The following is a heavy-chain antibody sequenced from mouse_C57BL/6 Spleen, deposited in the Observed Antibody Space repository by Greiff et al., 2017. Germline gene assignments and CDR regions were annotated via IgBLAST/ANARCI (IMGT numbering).Heavy chain of an antibody. CDR2: IYPGDGDT. Sequence: VKLLESGPELVKPGASVKISCKASGYAFSSSWMNWVKQRPGKGLEWIGRIYPGDGDTNYNGKFKGKATLTADKSSSTAYMQLSSLTSEDSAVYFCARSGGGWLLFAYWGQGTLVTVSA. CDR1: GYAFSSSW. V-gene: IGHV1-82*01. CDR3: ARSGGGWLLFAY. D-gene: IGHD2-3*01. J-gene: IGHJ3*01.